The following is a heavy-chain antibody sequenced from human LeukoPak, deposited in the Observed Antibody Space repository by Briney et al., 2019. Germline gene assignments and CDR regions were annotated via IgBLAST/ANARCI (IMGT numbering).Heavy chain of an antibody. D-gene: IGHD3-22*01. CDR2: ISYDGSNK. CDR3: AKDRITYYYNSSGSYYYYGMDV. V-gene: IGHV3-30*18. CDR1: GFTFSSYG. J-gene: IGHJ6*02. Sequence: PGGSLRLSCAASGFTFSSYGMHWVRQAPGKGLEWVAVISYDGSNKYYADAVKGRFTISRDNSKNTLYLKMNSLRAEDTAVYYCAKDRITYYYNSSGSYYYYGMDVWGQGTTVTVSS.